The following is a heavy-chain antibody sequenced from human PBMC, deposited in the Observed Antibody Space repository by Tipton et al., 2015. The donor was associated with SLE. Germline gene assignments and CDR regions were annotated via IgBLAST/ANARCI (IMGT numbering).Heavy chain of an antibody. CDR1: GGSITSSLYY. J-gene: IGHJ3*02. V-gene: IGHV4-39*07. Sequence: TLSLTCTVSGGSITSSLYYWGWMRQAPGKELEWIGSFYHSANTYYNPSLTSRVTISADTPKNQFSLRLTSVTAADTALYYCGRARVGMGYVFDIWGQGTMVTVSS. CDR2: FYHSANT. CDR3: GRARVGMGYVFDI. D-gene: IGHD5-24*01.